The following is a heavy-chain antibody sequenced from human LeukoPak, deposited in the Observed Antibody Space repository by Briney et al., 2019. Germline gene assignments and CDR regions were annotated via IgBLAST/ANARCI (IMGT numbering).Heavy chain of an antibody. Sequence: PGGSLRLSCAASGFTFSSYEMNWVRQAPGKGLEWVSYISSSGSTIYYADSVKGRFTISRDNAKNSLYLQMNSQRAEDTAVYYCARDSLGYDSSYWYFDLWGRGTLVTVSS. CDR1: GFTFSSYE. J-gene: IGHJ2*01. D-gene: IGHD3-22*01. CDR3: ARDSLGYDSSYWYFDL. V-gene: IGHV3-48*03. CDR2: ISSSGSTI.